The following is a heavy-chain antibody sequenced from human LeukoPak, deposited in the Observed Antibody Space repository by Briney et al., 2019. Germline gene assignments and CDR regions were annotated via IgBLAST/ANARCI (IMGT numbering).Heavy chain of an antibody. D-gene: IGHD3-22*01. V-gene: IGHV4-34*01. CDR2: INHSGST. J-gene: IGHJ4*02. Sequence: PSETLSLTCAVYGGSFSGYYWSWIRQPPGKGLEWIGEINHSGSTNYNPSLKSRVTISVDTSKNQFSLKLSSVTAADTAVYYCARDRRDYDSSGYYLLAFSYFDYWGQGTLVTVSS. CDR3: ARDRRDYDSSGYYLLAFSYFDY. CDR1: GGSFSGYY.